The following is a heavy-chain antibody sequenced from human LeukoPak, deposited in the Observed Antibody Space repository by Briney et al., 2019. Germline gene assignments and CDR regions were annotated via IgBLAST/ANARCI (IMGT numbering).Heavy chain of an antibody. CDR2: INPNSGGT. CDR3: ARGEGRYCSGGSCYYFDY. D-gene: IGHD2-15*01. CDR1: GYTFTGYY. V-gene: IGHV1-2*04. Sequence: ASVKVSCKASGYTFTGYYMHRVRQAPGQGLEWMGWINPNSGGTNYAQKFQGWVTMTRDTSISTAYMELSRLRSDDTAVYYCARGEGRYCSGGSCYYFDYWGQGTLVTVSS. J-gene: IGHJ4*02.